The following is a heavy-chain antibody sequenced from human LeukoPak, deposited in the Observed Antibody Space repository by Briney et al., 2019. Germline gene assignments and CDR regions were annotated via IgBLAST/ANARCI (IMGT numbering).Heavy chain of an antibody. CDR3: ARALNTYYYDSSGPRGFDY. J-gene: IGHJ4*02. CDR1: GYTFTSYY. Sequence: GASVKVSCKASGYTFTSYYMHWVRQAPGQGLEWMGIINPSGGSTSYVQKFQGRVTMTRDTSTSTVYMELSSLRSEDTAVYYCARALNTYYYDSSGPRGFDYWGQGTLVTVSS. V-gene: IGHV1-46*01. D-gene: IGHD3-22*01. CDR2: INPSGGST.